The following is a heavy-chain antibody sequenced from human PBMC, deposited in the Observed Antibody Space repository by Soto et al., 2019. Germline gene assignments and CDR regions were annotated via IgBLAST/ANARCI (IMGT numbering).Heavy chain of an antibody. CDR3: VRVLKSIGWDNDVFDI. CDR1: GFSLSVYW. CDR2: IDTYGSTT. D-gene: IGHD6-19*01. J-gene: IGHJ3*02. V-gene: IGHV3-74*01. Sequence: GGSLRLSCAASGFSLSVYWMHWVRQAPGKGLAWVSRIDTYGSTTKYADSVEGRFSISKDNAENTLYLQMNNLRADDTAVYYCVRVLKSIGWDNDVFDIWGQGTMVTVS.